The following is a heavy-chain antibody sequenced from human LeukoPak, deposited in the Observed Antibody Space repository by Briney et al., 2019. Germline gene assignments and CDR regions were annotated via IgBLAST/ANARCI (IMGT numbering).Heavy chain of an antibody. Sequence: SETLSLTCTVSGGSISSGGYYWSWIRQHPGKGLEWIGYIYYSGSTYYNPSLKSRVTISVDTSKNQFSLKLSSVTAADTAVYYCARWGTAVVLEDYWGQGTLVTVSS. CDR2: IYYSGST. J-gene: IGHJ4*02. V-gene: IGHV4-31*03. CDR3: ARWGTAVVLEDY. CDR1: GGSISSGGYY. D-gene: IGHD5-18*01.